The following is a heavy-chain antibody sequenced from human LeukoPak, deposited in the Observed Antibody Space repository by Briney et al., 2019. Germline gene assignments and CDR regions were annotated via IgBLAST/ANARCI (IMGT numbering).Heavy chain of an antibody. Sequence: PSETLSLTCTVSGGSISSYYWSWIRQPPGKGLEWIGYIYYSGSTNYNPSLKSRVTISVDTSKNQFSLKLSSVTAADTAVYYCARVFYYDISGYYYPGAIDYGGQGTLVTVSS. CDR3: ARVFYYDISGYYYPGAIDY. CDR1: GGSISSYY. D-gene: IGHD3-22*01. CDR2: IYYSGST. J-gene: IGHJ4*01. V-gene: IGHV4-59*01.